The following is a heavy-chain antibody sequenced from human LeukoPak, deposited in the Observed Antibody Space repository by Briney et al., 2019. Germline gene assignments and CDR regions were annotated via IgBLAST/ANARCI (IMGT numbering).Heavy chain of an antibody. J-gene: IGHJ5*02. CDR1: GDSVSSNSAA. V-gene: IGHV6-1*01. CDR3: ARVNVGSAIFEPNWFDP. D-gene: IGHD3-3*01. Sequence: SQTLSLTCAISGDSVSSNSAAWNWIRQSPSRGLEWLGRIYYRSKSKWYNDYAVSVESRITINPDTSKNQFSLQLNSVTPEDTAVYYCARVNVGSAIFEPNWFDPWGRGTLVTVSS. CDR2: IYYRSKSKWYN.